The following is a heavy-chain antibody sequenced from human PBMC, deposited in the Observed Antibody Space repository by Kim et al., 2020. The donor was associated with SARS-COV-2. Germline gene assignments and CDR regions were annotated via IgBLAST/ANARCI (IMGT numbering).Heavy chain of an antibody. CDR3: LRVAWGASSWYYFDA. CDR1: GINFSYYY. CDR2: ISSSGSYT. J-gene: IGHJ4*01. D-gene: IGHD6-13*01. V-gene: IGHV3-11*05. Sequence: GGSLRLSCAASGINFSYYYMSWIRQAPGKGLEWVSYISSSGSYTKYADSLKGRFTISRDNAENSLYLEMNSLRPEDTAVYYCLRVAWGASSWYYFDAWG.